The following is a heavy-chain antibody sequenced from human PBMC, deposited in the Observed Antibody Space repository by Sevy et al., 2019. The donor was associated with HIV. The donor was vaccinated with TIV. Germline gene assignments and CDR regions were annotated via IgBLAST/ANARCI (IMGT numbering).Heavy chain of an antibody. CDR2: IKARADGGTA. Sequence: GGSLRLSCTASGFTFTYAWMSWVRQAPGKGLEWVGRIKARADGGTADYAAPVKGRFTISRDDSKNTLYLQMNSLKIEDTAVYYCSTDPIIVLLVTDGMDVWGQGTTVTVSS. CDR1: GFTFTYAW. J-gene: IGHJ6*02. D-gene: IGHD2-8*01. V-gene: IGHV3-15*01. CDR3: STDPIIVLLVTDGMDV.